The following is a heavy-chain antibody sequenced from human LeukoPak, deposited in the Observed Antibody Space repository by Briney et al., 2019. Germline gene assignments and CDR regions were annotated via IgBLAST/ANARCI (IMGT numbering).Heavy chain of an antibody. CDR3: ARATSDYYDSSGYYFAFDY. D-gene: IGHD3-22*01. CDR2: MYSGGST. CDR1: GFTVNNNY. Sequence: PGGSLRLSCTASGFTVNNNYMSWVRQAPGKGLEWVSVMYSGGSTYCADSVKGRFTTSRDNSKNKLYLQMSSLRAEDTAVYYCARATSDYYDSSGYYFAFDYWGQGSLVTVSS. V-gene: IGHV3-66*02. J-gene: IGHJ4*02.